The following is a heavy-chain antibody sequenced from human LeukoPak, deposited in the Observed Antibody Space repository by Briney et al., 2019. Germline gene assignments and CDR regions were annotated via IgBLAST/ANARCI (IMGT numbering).Heavy chain of an antibody. CDR2: VFHSGSP. CDR1: GGSISSGYW. D-gene: IGHD6-13*01. Sequence: PSETLSLTCAVSGGSISSGYWWSWVRQPPGKGLEWIGEVFHSGSPTYNPSLKSRVTISLDKSNNQFSLKLRSVTAADTAVYYCGRNGAYSLDYWGQGTLVTVSS. J-gene: IGHJ4*02. V-gene: IGHV4-4*02. CDR3: GRNGAYSLDY.